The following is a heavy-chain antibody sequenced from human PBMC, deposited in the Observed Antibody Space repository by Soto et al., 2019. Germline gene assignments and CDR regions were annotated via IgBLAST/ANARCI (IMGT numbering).Heavy chain of an antibody. J-gene: IGHJ6*02. Sequence: GGSLRLSCAASGFTLSSYWMHWVRQAPGKGLVWVSHINSDGRSTSYADSVKGRFTISRDNAKNTLYLQMNSLRAEDTAVYYCARDHYYGMDVWGQGTTVTVSS. V-gene: IGHV3-74*01. CDR2: INSDGRST. CDR3: ARDHYYGMDV. CDR1: GFTLSSYW.